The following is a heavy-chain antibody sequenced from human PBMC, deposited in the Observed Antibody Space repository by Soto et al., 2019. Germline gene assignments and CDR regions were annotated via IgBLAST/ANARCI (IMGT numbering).Heavy chain of an antibody. CDR3: ARQAVAGISYPYCYYYGMDV. D-gene: IGHD6-19*01. J-gene: IGHJ6*02. CDR2: ISSNGGST. Sequence: GGSLRLSCSAAGFTFSSYAMHWFRQAPGKGIEYVSAISSNGGSTYYADSVKGRFTISRDNSKNTLYLQMSSLRAEDTAVYYCARQAVAGISYPYCYYYGMDVWGQGTTVTVSS. V-gene: IGHV3-64D*08. CDR1: GFTFSSYA.